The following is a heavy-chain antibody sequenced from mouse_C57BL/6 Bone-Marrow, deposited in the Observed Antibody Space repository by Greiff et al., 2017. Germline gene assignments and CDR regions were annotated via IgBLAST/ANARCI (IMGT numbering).Heavy chain of an antibody. Sequence: EVKLMESGGGLVQPGESLKLSCESNEYEFPSHDMSWVRKTPEKRLELVAAINSDGGSTYYPDTMERRFIISRDNTKKPLYLLMSSLRSEDTAVYYCARHKCYDYDWFAYWGQGTLVTVSA. CDR2: INSDGGST. CDR3: ARHKCYDYDWFAY. J-gene: IGHJ3*01. CDR1: EYEFPSHD. V-gene: IGHV5-2*01. D-gene: IGHD2-4*01.